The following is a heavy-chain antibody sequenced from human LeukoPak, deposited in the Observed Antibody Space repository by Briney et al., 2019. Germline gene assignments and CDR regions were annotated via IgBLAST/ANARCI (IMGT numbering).Heavy chain of an antibody. V-gene: IGHV4-59*01. CDR3: ARSWNAFDAFDI. CDR2: IYYSGST. Sequence: SETLSLTCTVSGGSTSSYYWSWIRQPPGKGLEWIGYIYYSGSTNYNPSLKSRVTISVDTSKNQFSLKLSSVTAADTAVYYCARSWNAFDAFDIWGQGTMVTVSS. CDR1: GGSTSSYY. D-gene: IGHD1-1*01. J-gene: IGHJ3*02.